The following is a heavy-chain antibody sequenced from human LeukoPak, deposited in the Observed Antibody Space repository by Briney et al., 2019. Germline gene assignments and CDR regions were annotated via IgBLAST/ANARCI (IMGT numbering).Heavy chain of an antibody. D-gene: IGHD2-15*01. CDR3: AKNFLGYCSGGSRYPVIY. CDR1: GFTFSSYA. CDR2: IRGSGGST. J-gene: IGHJ4*02. Sequence: GSLRLSCAASGFTFSSYAMSWVRQAPGKGLEWVSAIRGSGGSTYYADSVKGRFTISRDNSKNTLYLQMNSLRAEDTAVYYCAKNFLGYCSGGSRYPVIYWGQGTLVPVSS. V-gene: IGHV3-23*01.